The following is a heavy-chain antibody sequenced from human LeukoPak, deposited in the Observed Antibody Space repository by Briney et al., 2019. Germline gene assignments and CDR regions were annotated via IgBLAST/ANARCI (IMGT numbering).Heavy chain of an antibody. Sequence: PSETLSLTCAVYGGSLSGYYWSRIRQPPGKGLEWTGDSNHSGSTNYNPSLKSRVTISVDTSKNQFSLKLSSVTAADTAVYYCARVGYSSSWYDNYYYYYMDVWGKGTTVTVSS. D-gene: IGHD6-13*01. J-gene: IGHJ6*03. CDR1: GGSLSGYY. CDR2: SNHSGST. V-gene: IGHV4-34*01. CDR3: ARVGYSSSWYDNYYYYYMDV.